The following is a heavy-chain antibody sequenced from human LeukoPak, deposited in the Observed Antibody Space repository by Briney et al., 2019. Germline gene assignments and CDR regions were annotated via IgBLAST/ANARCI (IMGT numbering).Heavy chain of an antibody. Sequence: ASVKVSCKASGYTFTSYGISWVQQAPGQGLEWMGWISANNGNTNYAQKLQGRVTMTTDTSTSTAYMDLRSLRSDDTAVYYCARDAYMDSEYFQHWGQGTLVTVSS. J-gene: IGHJ1*01. V-gene: IGHV1-18*01. CDR3: ARDAYMDSEYFQH. CDR2: ISANNGNT. CDR1: GYTFTSYG. D-gene: IGHD2-21*01.